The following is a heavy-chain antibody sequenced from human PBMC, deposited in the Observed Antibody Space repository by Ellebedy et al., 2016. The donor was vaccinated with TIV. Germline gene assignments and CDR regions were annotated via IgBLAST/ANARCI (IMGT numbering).Heavy chain of an antibody. Sequence: SETLSLXXAVYGGSFSGYFWSWIRQPPGKGPEWIGEINYSGSTNYNPSLKSRAIISVDTSKSQFALKLSSVTAADRAVYYCARYHDYGANSGPIDYWGQGIQVTVSS. CDR3: ARYHDYGANSGPIDY. CDR1: GGSFSGYF. D-gene: IGHD4-23*01. CDR2: INYSGST. J-gene: IGHJ4*02. V-gene: IGHV4-34*01.